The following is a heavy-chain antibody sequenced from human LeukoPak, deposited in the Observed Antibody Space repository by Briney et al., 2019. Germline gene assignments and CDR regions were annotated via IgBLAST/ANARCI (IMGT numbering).Heavy chain of an antibody. J-gene: IGHJ5*02. CDR1: GFTFSSYA. V-gene: IGHV4-59*01. CDR2: IYYNGNT. D-gene: IGHD6-13*01. Sequence: PGGSLRLSCAASGFTFSSYAMNWVRQAPGKGLEWIGYIYYNGNTNYNPSLKSRITISVDTSKNQFSLRLKSVTAADTAVYYCARGPLSSRTTWTWFDPWGQGTLVTVSS. CDR3: ARGPLSSRTTWTWFDP.